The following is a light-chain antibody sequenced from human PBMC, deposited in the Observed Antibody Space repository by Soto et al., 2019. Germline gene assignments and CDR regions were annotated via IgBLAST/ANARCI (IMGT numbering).Light chain of an antibody. Sequence: ELVMTQSPSTVSVSPGEGATLSCRASQSVTSNLAWYQQKPGQAPRLLIFGASTRATGIPASFSGSGSGTEFTLTISSLQSEDFAFYFCQQYNNWPPTFGQGTRLEI. J-gene: IGKJ5*01. V-gene: IGKV3-15*01. CDR1: QSVTSN. CDR2: GAS. CDR3: QQYNNWPPT.